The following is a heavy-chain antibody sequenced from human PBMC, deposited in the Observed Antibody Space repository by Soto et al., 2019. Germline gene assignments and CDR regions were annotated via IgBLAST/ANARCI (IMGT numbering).Heavy chain of an antibody. CDR1: GFTFSSYA. V-gene: IGHV3-23*01. Sequence: GGSLRLSCAASGFTFSSYAMSWVRQAPGKGLEWVSAISGSGGSTYYADSVKGRFTISRDNSKNTLYLQMNSLRAEDTAVYYCAKETRVWDYGDYSGIYYFDYWGQGTLVTVSS. CDR3: AKETRVWDYGDYSGIYYFDY. CDR2: ISGSGGST. D-gene: IGHD4-17*01. J-gene: IGHJ4*02.